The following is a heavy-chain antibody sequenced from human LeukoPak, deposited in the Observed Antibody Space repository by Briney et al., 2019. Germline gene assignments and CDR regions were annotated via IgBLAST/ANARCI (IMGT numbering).Heavy chain of an antibody. CDR1: GFTFRNFA. J-gene: IGHJ4*02. CDR2: IGGGDT. CDR3: AKDGQSFNSMYDYFDS. D-gene: IGHD2-8*01. V-gene: IGHV3-23*01. Sequence: GGSLRLSCSASGFTFRNFAISWVRQAPGKGLEWVSSIGGGDTHYADSVKGRFTISRDDSRSKVDLQMSRLRAEDTAVYYCAKDGQSFNSMYDYFDSWGQGTLVSVSS.